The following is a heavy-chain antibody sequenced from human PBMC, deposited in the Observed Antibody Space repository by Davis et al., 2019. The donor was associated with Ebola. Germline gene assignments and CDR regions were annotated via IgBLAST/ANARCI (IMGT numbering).Heavy chain of an antibody. D-gene: IGHD6-13*01. CDR1: GGSFSGYY. CDR2: INHSGST. J-gene: IGHJ4*02. Sequence: SETLSLTCAVYGGSFSGYYWSWIRQPPGKGLEWIGEINHSGSTNYNPSLKSRVTISVDTSKNQFSLKLSSVTAADTAVYYCARREGWKAAAGKGGFDYWGQGTLVTVSS. V-gene: IGHV4-34*01. CDR3: ARREGWKAAAGKGGFDY.